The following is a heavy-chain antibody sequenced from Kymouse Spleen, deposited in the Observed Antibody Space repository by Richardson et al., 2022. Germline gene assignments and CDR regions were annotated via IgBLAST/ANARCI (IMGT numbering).Heavy chain of an antibody. D-gene: IGHD2-2*02. CDR2: IRSKANSYAT. J-gene: IGHJ4*02. V-gene: IGHV3-73*02. CDR1: GFTFSGSA. CDR3: TRYCSSTSCQGDY. Sequence: EVQLVESGGGLVQPGGSLKLSCAASGFTFSGSAMHWVRQASGKGLEWVGRIRSKANSYATAYAASVKGRFTISRDDSKNTAYLQMNSLKTEDTAVYYCTRYCSSTSCQGDYWGQGTLVTVSS.